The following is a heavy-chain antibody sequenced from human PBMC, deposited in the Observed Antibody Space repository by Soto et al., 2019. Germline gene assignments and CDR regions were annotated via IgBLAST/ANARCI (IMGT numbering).Heavy chain of an antibody. Sequence: PSETLSLTCAVSGYSISSGYYWGWIRQPPGKGLEWIGSIYHSGSTYYNPSLKSRVTISVDTPKNQFSLRLSSVTTADTAVYYCAGLRGYAGSPIDYWGQGTLVTVSS. CDR2: IYHSGST. CDR1: GYSISSGYY. CDR3: AGLRGYAGSPIDY. J-gene: IGHJ4*02. D-gene: IGHD2-15*01. V-gene: IGHV4-38-2*01.